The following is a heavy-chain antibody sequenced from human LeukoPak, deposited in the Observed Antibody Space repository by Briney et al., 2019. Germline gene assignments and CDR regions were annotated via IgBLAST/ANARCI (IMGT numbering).Heavy chain of an antibody. CDR1: GGSISSSSYY. CDR2: IYYSGST. J-gene: IGHJ4*02. CDR3: ARFPSGGPCDY. V-gene: IGHV4-39*07. D-gene: IGHD2-15*01. Sequence: SETLSLTCTVSGGSISSSSYYWGWIRQPPGKGLEWIGSIYYSGSTYYNPSLKSRVTISVDTSKNQFSLKLSSVTAADTAVYYWARFPSGGPCDYWGQGTLVTVSS.